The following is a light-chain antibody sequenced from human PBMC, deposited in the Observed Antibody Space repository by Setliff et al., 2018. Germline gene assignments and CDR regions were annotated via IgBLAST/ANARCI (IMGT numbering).Light chain of an antibody. J-gene: IGLJ3*02. CDR1: SSDIGTYDF. Sequence: QSALTQPRSVSGSPGQSVTVSCTGTSSDIGTYDFVSWYQQHPGKAPKFMIYDVTKRPSGVPDRFSGSKSGTTASLTISGLQAEDEADYYCCSYAGSYTWVFGGGTQLTVL. CDR3: CSYAGSYTWV. V-gene: IGLV2-11*01. CDR2: DVT.